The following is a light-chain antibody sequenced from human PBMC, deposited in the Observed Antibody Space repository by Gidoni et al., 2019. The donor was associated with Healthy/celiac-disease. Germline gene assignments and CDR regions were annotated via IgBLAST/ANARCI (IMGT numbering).Light chain of an antibody. Sequence: QSVLTQPPSASGTPGQMVTISCSGSSSNIGSNTVNWYQQLPGTAPKRLIYSNNQRPSGVPDRFSGSKSGTSASLAISGLQSEDEADYYCAAWDDSLNGVVFGGGTKLTVL. CDR3: AAWDDSLNGVV. J-gene: IGLJ2*01. CDR2: SNN. V-gene: IGLV1-44*01. CDR1: SSNIGSNT.